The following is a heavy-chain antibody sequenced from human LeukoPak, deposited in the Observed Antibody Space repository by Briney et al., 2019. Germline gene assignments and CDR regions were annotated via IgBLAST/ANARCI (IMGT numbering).Heavy chain of an antibody. CDR2: IYPGDSDT. Sequence: GESLQISCKASGYSFTSYLIGWVRQMPGKGLERMGIIYPGDSDTRSSPSFQGQVTISADESISTAYLQWSSLKASDTAMYYCARLPNYYGSGSLFDYWGQGTLVTVSS. CDR1: GYSFTSYL. CDR3: ARLPNYYGSGSLFDY. J-gene: IGHJ4*02. D-gene: IGHD3-10*01. V-gene: IGHV5-51*01.